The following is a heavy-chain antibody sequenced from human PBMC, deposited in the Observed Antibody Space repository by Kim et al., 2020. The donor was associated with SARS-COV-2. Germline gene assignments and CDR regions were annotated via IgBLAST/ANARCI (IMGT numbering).Heavy chain of an antibody. CDR3: ARRLSMVRGATPFDY. V-gene: IGHV4-39*01. CDR2: IYYSGST. CDR1: GGSISSSSYY. J-gene: IGHJ4*02. Sequence: TLSLTCTVSGGSISSSSYYWGWIRQPPGKGLEWIGSIYYSGSTYYNPSLKSRVTISVDTSKNQFSLKLSSVTAADTAVYYCARRLSMVRGATPFDYWGQGTLVTVSS. D-gene: IGHD3-10*01.